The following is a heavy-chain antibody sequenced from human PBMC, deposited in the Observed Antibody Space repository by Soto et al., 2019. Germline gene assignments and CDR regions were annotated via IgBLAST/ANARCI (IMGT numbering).Heavy chain of an antibody. V-gene: IGHV3-13*01. CDR1: GFTFSSYD. J-gene: IGHJ6*02. Sequence: PGGSLRLSCAASGFTFSSYDMHWVRQATGKGLEWVSAIGTAGDTYYPGSVKGRFTISRENAKNSLYLQMNSLRAEDTAVYYCAREGRYSGYDGLSYYYYGMDVWGQGTTVTVSS. D-gene: IGHD5-12*01. CDR2: IGTAGDT. CDR3: AREGRYSGYDGLSYYYYGMDV.